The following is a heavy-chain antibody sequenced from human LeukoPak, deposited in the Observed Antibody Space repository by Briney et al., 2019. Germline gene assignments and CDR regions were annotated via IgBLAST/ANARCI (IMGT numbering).Heavy chain of an antibody. D-gene: IGHD6-19*01. Sequence: ASVKVSCKASGYTFTGYYMHWVRQAPGQGLEWMGRINPNSGGTNYAQKFQGRVTMTRDTSISTAYMELSSLRSEDTAVYYCARRGWYPHNWFDPWGQGTLVTVSS. CDR1: GYTFTGYY. V-gene: IGHV1-2*06. CDR3: ARRGWYPHNWFDP. J-gene: IGHJ5*02. CDR2: INPNSGGT.